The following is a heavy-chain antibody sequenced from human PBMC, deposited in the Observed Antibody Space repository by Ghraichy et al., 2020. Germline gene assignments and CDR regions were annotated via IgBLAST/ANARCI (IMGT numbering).Heavy chain of an antibody. V-gene: IGHV3-7*03. CDR1: GFTFSSYC. D-gene: IGHD3-10*01. CDR3: ARETMVQGVYDFDY. Sequence: GGSLRLSCAASGFTFSSYCMSWVRQAPGKGLEWVANIKQDGSEKYYVDSVKGRFTISRDNAKNSLYLQMNSLRAEDTAVYYCARETMVQGVYDFDYWGQGTLAPVSP. J-gene: IGHJ4*02. CDR2: IKQDGSEK.